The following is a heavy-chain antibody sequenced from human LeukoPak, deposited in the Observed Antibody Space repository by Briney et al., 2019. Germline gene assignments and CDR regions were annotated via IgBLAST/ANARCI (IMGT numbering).Heavy chain of an antibody. Sequence: ASVKVSCKASGYTFTRYGISWVRQASGQGLEWMGWISAYNGNTNYAQKLQGRVTMTTDTSTSTAYMELRSLRSDDTAVYYCARVQPSYDFWSGYYGLFDYWGQGTLVTVSS. V-gene: IGHV1-18*01. CDR3: ARVQPSYDFWSGYYGLFDY. CDR1: GYTFTRYG. J-gene: IGHJ4*02. D-gene: IGHD3-3*01. CDR2: ISAYNGNT.